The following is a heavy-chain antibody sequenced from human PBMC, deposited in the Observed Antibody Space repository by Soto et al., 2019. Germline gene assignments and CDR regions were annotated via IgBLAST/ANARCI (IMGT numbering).Heavy chain of an antibody. V-gene: IGHV1-3*01. CDR3: ARDDRTISGAVTLDY. Sequence: VQLVQSGPEVKRPGASVRISCRTAGYSFKNYAIHWVRQAPGKKLEGMGWSNEGSGNTRYSQKFQGRMSIARDTSASTSYLDLRSLTSEDTAIYFCARDDRTISGAVTLDYWGPGTLVTVSS. J-gene: IGHJ4*02. D-gene: IGHD3-3*02. CDR1: GYSFKNYA. CDR2: SNEGSGNT.